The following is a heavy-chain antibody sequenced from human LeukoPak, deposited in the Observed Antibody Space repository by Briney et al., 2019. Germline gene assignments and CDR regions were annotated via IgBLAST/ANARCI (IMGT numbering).Heavy chain of an antibody. Sequence: GRSLRLSCAASGFTLSSYGMHWVRQAPGKGLEWVAVISFDGSNKFHADSVKGRFTISRDNSKNTLYLQMNSLRAEGTAVYYCAKGVGGIVGATVDYWGQGTLVTVSS. D-gene: IGHD1-26*01. V-gene: IGHV3-30*18. J-gene: IGHJ4*02. CDR2: ISFDGSNK. CDR3: AKGVGGIVGATVDY. CDR1: GFTLSSYG.